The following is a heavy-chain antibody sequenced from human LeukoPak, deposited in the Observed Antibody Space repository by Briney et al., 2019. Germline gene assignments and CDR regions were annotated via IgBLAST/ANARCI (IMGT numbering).Heavy chain of an antibody. CDR3: ARTTYYYDRDDI. CDR2: IYYSGSI. J-gene: IGHJ3*02. V-gene: IGHV4-59*01. D-gene: IGHD3-22*01. Sequence: SETLSLTCTVSGGSISSYYWSWIRQPPGKGLEWIGYIYYSGSINYNPSLKSRVTISVDTSKNQFSLKLSSVTAADTAVYYCARTTYYYDRDDIWGQGTMVTVSS. CDR1: GGSISSYY.